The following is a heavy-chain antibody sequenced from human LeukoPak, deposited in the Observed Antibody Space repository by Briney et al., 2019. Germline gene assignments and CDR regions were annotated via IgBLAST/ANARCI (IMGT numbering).Heavy chain of an antibody. D-gene: IGHD5-18*01. V-gene: IGHV1-18*01. CDR1: GYTFTSYG. J-gene: IGHJ3*02. Sequence: ASVKVSCKASGYTFTSYGISWVRQAPGQGFEWMGWISAHNGNKKYAQKLEGRDTMTTDTSTSTAYMELRSLRSDDTAVYYCARRGYSYGFFAFDIWGQGTMVTVSS. CDR3: ARRGYSYGFFAFDI. CDR2: ISAHNGNK.